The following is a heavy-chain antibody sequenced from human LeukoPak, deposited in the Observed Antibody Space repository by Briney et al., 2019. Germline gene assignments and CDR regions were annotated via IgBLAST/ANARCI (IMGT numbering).Heavy chain of an antibody. Sequence: GGSLRLSCAASGFTFSSYGMHWVRQAPGKGLEWVAVISYDGSNKYYADSVKGRFTISRDNSKNTLYLQMNSLRAEDTAVYYCAKSGPVWELLFLYYYYMDVWGKGTTVTVSS. D-gene: IGHD1-26*01. J-gene: IGHJ6*03. CDR3: AKSGPVWELLFLYYYYMDV. CDR1: GFTFSSYG. CDR2: ISYDGSNK. V-gene: IGHV3-30*18.